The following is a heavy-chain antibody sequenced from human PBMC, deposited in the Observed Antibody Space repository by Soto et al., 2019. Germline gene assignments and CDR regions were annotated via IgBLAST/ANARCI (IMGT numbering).Heavy chain of an antibody. J-gene: IGHJ5*02. CDR3: ARDRGGWFDP. CDR1: GFNFNSYT. Sequence: PGGSLRLSCAASGFNFNSYTINWVRQAPGKRLEWVSYISGGSSRIFYADSVKGRFTISRDNAKNSLYLQMNSLRDEDTAVYYCARDRGGWFDPWGQGTLVTVSS. D-gene: IGHD3-16*01. V-gene: IGHV3-48*02. CDR2: ISGGSSRI.